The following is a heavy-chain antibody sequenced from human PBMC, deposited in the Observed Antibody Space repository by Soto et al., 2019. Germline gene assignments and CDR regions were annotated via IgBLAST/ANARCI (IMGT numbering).Heavy chain of an antibody. V-gene: IGHV3-23*01. Sequence: EVQLLESGGGLVQPGGSLRLSCAAPGFTFSSYAMSWVRQAPGQGLEWVSGISGSGGSTYYADSVKGRFTISRDNSKNTLYLQTNSLRAEDTAVYYCAKERGYNYGYDAMDVWGQGTTVTVSS. CDR3: AKERGYNYGYDAMDV. CDR2: ISGSGGST. CDR1: GFTFSSYA. D-gene: IGHD5-18*01. J-gene: IGHJ6*02.